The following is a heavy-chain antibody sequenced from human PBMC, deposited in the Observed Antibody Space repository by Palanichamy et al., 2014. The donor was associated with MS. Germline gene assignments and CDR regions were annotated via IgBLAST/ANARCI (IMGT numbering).Heavy chain of an antibody. J-gene: IGHJ6*02. CDR2: IYSSGIT. Sequence: QLQLQESGPGLVKPSETLSLTCTVSGGSLTSSYWSWVRQPAGKGLEWIGRIYSSGITKYNPSLKSRVTMSVDMSKNQFALRLTSVTAADTAIYYCVRERSGYCSSGRCYDGLDVWGQGTAVTVSS. D-gene: IGHD2-2*01. V-gene: IGHV4-4*07. CDR1: GGSLTSSY. CDR3: VRERSGYCSSGRCYDGLDV.